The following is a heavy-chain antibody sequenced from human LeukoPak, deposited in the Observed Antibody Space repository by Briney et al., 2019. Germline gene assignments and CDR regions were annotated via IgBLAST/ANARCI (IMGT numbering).Heavy chain of an antibody. J-gene: IGHJ4*02. CDR1: GGSVSSGSYY. D-gene: IGHD5-18*01. CDR2: IYYSGST. CDR3: ASFGYSETFDY. Sequence: PSETLSLTCTVSGGSVSSGSYYWSWIRQPPGKGLEWIGYIYYSGSTNYNPSLKSRVTISVDTSKNQFSLKLSSVTAADTAVYYCASFGYSETFDYWGQGTLVTVSS. V-gene: IGHV4-61*01.